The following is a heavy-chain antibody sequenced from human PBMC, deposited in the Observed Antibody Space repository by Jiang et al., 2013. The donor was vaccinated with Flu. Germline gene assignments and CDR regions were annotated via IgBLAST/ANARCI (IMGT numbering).Heavy chain of an antibody. Sequence: LLKPSETLSLTCNMSGGSFSSYHWTWIRQPPGKRLEWIGYMYYSGGTNYNPSLKSRVTISLDTPKNQFSLKLTSVTAADTAVYYCARGSRDIYSSTNRSWSDPWGQGTLVTV. CDR3: ARGSRDIYSSTNRSWSDP. CDR1: GGSFSSYH. V-gene: IGHV4-59*13. CDR2: MYYSGGT. D-gene: IGHD6-19*01. J-gene: IGHJ5*02.